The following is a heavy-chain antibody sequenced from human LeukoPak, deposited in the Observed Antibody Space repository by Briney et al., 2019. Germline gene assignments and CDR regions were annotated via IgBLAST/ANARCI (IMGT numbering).Heavy chain of an antibody. D-gene: IGHD3-22*01. CDR2: IYYSGSA. CDR1: GGSISSYY. Sequence: PSETLSLTCTVSGGSISSYYWSWIRQPPGQGLEWIGCIYYSGSANYNPSLKSRVTISVDTSKNQFSLKLSSVTAADTAVYYCARVLYYYDSSGYSQRYFDYWGQGTLVTVSS. CDR3: ARVLYYYDSSGYSQRYFDY. V-gene: IGHV4-59*01. J-gene: IGHJ4*02.